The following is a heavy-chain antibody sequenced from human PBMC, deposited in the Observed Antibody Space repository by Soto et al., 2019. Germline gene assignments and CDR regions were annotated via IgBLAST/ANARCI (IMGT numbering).Heavy chain of an antibody. D-gene: IGHD6-13*01. CDR3: ARAAGDAGGYFDY. Sequence: GGSLRLSCAASGFTFSSYGMHWVRQAPGKGLEWVAVIWYDGSNKYYADSVKGRFTISRDNSKNTLYLQMNSLRAEDTAVYYCARAAGDAGGYFDYWGQGTLVTVSS. CDR2: IWYDGSNK. V-gene: IGHV3-33*01. CDR1: GFTFSSYG. J-gene: IGHJ4*02.